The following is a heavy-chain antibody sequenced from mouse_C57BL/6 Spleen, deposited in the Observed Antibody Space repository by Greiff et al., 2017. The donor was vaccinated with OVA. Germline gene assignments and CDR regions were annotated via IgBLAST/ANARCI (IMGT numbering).Heavy chain of an antibody. J-gene: IGHJ2*01. D-gene: IGHD1-1*01. CDR2: INPNNGGT. CDR3: ARRLYGPLDY. CDR1: GYTFTDYY. Sequence: VQLQQSGPELVKPGASVKISCKASGYTFTDYYMNWVKQSHGKSLEWIGDINPNNGGTSYNQKFKGKATLTVDKSSSTAYMELRSLTSEDSAVYYCARRLYGPLDYWGQGTTLTVSS. V-gene: IGHV1-26*01.